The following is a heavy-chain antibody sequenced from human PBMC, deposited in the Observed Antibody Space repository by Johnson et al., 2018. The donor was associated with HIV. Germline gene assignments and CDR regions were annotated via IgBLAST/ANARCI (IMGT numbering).Heavy chain of an antibody. V-gene: IGHV3-30*03. D-gene: IGHD2-21*01. CDR3: ARRMVVGYHALDF. J-gene: IGHJ3*01. Sequence: QVQLVESGGGVVQPGRSLRLSCAASGFTFSSYGMHWVRQAPGTGLEWVAVISYDGTLYYAASVKDRFTIFRDNAKSSLYLQMNSLRVEDTAIYYCARRMVVGYHALDFWGQGTVVSVPS. CDR2: ISYDGTL. CDR1: GFTFSSYG.